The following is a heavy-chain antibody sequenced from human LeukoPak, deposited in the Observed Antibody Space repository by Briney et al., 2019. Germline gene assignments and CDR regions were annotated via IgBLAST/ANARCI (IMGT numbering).Heavy chain of an antibody. CDR3: AGYYDYQYNWFDP. V-gene: IGHV4-59*01. CDR1: GVSISSYY. CDR2: IYYSGST. D-gene: IGHD3-16*01. Sequence: SETLSLTCTVSGVSISSYYWSWLRQPPGKGLEWLGYIYYSGSTNYNPSLKSRVTISVDTSKNQFSLKLSSVTAADTAVYYCAGYYDYQYNWFDPWGQGTLVTVSS. J-gene: IGHJ5*02.